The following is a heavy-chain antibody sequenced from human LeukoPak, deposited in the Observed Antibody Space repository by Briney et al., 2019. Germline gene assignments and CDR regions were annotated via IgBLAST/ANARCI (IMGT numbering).Heavy chain of an antibody. J-gene: IGHJ4*02. D-gene: IGHD1-26*01. CDR2: ISGSSSTI. V-gene: IGHV3-48*04. CDR1: GFTFSSYS. CDR3: ASSVGATV. Sequence: GGSLRLSCAASGFTFSSYSMNWVRQAPGKGLERVSCISGSSSTIYYADSVKGRFTISRDNAKNSLYLQMNSLRAEDTAVYYCASSVGATVWGQGTLVTVSS.